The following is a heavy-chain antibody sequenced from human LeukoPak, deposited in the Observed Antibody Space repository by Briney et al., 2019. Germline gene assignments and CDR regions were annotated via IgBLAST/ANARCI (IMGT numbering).Heavy chain of an antibody. CDR3: AKDLAGSGSYSFDY. D-gene: IGHD1-26*01. CDR2: ISGSGSST. Sequence: GGSLRLSCAASGFTFSNYAMNWVRQAPGRGLEWVSAISGSGSSTYYADSVKGRFTISRDNSKNTLYLQMNSLRAEDTAVYYCAKDLAGSGSYSFDYWGQGTLVTLSS. J-gene: IGHJ4*02. V-gene: IGHV3-23*01. CDR1: GFTFSNYA.